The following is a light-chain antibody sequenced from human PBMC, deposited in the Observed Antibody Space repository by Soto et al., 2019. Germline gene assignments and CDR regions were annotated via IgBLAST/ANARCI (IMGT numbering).Light chain of an antibody. CDR3: QQYNNWPRG. Sequence: EIVMTQSPATLSVSPGERATLSCSASQSVSSNLAWYQQKPGQAPRLLIYGASTRATGIPARFSGSGSGTEFTLTISSLQSEDFAVYYCQQYNNWPRGFGGGTKVEIK. J-gene: IGKJ4*01. CDR1: QSVSSN. V-gene: IGKV3-15*01. CDR2: GAS.